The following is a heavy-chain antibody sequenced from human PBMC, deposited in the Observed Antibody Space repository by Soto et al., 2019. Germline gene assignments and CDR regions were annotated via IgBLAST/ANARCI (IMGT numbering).Heavy chain of an antibody. J-gene: IGHJ4*02. CDR3: VREGDCSGGSCSIFDY. D-gene: IGHD2-15*01. Sequence: QVQLVVSGGGVVQPGKSLRLSCAASGFAFSHYPVHWVRQAPGKGLEWVAVISYDGSNKYYEDSVKGRFTIFRDNSKNTLYLQMNSLRDEDTAVYYCVREGDCSGGSCSIFDYWGQGTLVTVSS. CDR2: ISYDGSNK. CDR1: GFAFSHYP. V-gene: IGHV3-30-3*01.